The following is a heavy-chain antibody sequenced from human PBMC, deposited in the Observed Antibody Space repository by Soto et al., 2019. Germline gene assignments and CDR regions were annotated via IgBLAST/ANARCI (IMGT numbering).Heavy chain of an antibody. CDR3: GKDISPGGMDV. Sequence: VQLVESGGGLVQPGGSLRLSCAGSGATLQDYAMHWVRQAPGKGLEWVSGIYYNSNRIDYADSVKGRFTISRDSARNALYLQMNSLTTEDTAFYYCGKDISPGGMDVWGRGIMVTVSS. V-gene: IGHV3-9*01. J-gene: IGHJ6*04. CDR2: IYYNSNRI. CDR1: GATLQDYA.